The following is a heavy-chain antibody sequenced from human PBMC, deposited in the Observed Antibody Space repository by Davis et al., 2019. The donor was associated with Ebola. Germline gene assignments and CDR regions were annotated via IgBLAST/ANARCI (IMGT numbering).Heavy chain of an antibody. D-gene: IGHD2-2*01. CDR3: ARMICLKDYYGMDV. J-gene: IGHJ6*02. V-gene: IGHV2-70*11. CDR2: IDWDDDK. CDR1: GGSMRTYSYY. Sequence: TLSLTCTVSGGSMRTYSYYWGWVRQPPGKALEWLARIDWDDDKYYSTSLKTRLTISKDTSKNQVVLTMTNMDPVDTATYYCARMICLKDYYGMDVWGQGTTVTVSS.